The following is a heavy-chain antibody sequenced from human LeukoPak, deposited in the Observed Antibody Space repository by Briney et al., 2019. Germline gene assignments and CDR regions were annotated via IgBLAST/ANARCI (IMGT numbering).Heavy chain of an antibody. Sequence: ASVKVSCKASGYTFINYYIHWVRQAPGQGFEWVGLINPSGGGTSYAQKFQGRVSMTRDMSTDTVYMDLSSLRSEDTAVYYCARGPSDYTWAWFDYWGQGTLVTVSS. J-gene: IGHJ4*02. CDR2: INPSGGGT. CDR3: ARGPSDYTWAWFDY. CDR1: GYTFINYY. D-gene: IGHD4-11*01. V-gene: IGHV1-46*01.